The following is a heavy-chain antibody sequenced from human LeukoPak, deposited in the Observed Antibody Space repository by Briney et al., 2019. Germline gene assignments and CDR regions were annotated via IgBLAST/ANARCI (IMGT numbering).Heavy chain of an antibody. CDR2: ICAYNGNT. D-gene: IGHD1-26*01. CDR3: ARGRHSGSYYVDDY. J-gene: IGHJ4*02. CDR1: RYTLTSYG. Sequence: ASVKVSCEASRYTLTSYGISSVRPAPGQGLEWRGWICAYNGNTNYAQKLQGRVTMTTDTSTSTAYMELSMLRSDDTAVYYCARGRHSGSYYVDDYWGQGTLVTVSS. V-gene: IGHV1-18*01.